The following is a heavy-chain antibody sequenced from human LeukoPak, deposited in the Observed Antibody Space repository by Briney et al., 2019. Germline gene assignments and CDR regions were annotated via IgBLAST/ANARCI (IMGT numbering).Heavy chain of an antibody. CDR1: GYTFTSYY. V-gene: IGHV1-46*01. CDR3: ARGGIVGATWDY. J-gene: IGHJ4*02. CDR2: INPSGGST. D-gene: IGHD1-26*01. Sequence: ASVKVSCKASGYTFTSYYIHWVRQAPGQGLEWMGLINPSGGSTSYAQKFQGRVTMTRDMSTSTVYMELSSLRSEDTAVYYCARGGIVGATWDYWGQGTLVTVSS.